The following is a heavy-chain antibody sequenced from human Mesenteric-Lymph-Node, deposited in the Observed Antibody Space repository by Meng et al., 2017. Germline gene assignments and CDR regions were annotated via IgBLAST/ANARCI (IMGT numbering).Heavy chain of an antibody. CDR3: ARAGIAAAGIEVYFQH. J-gene: IGHJ1*01. D-gene: IGHD6-13*01. V-gene: IGHV4-31*03. Sequence: QVQRQESGPGLVKPSQTLSLTCTVSGGSISSGGYYWSWIRQHPGKGLEWIGYIYYSGSTYYNPSLKSRVTISVDTSKNQFSLKLSSVTAADTAVYYCARAGIAAAGIEVYFQHWGQGTLVTVSS. CDR1: GGSISSGGYY. CDR2: IYYSGST.